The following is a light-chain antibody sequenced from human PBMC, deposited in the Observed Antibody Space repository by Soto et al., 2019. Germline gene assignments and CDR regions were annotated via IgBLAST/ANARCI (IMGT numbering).Light chain of an antibody. V-gene: IGKV3-11*01. Sequence: EIVLTQSPATLSLSPGERATLSCRASQSVGGYLDWYQQKPGQAPRLLIYDASNRASGIPARFSGSGSGTEFPLTISSREAEDLAGYYRHLRSNWPPLTFGGGTKVEIK. CDR1: QSVGGY. CDR2: DAS. J-gene: IGKJ4*01. CDR3: HLRSNWPPLT.